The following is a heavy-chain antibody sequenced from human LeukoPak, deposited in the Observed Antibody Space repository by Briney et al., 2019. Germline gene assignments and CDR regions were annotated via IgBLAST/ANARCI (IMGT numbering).Heavy chain of an antibody. CDR1: GFTFSSYA. V-gene: IGHV3-64*04. Sequence: GGSLRLSCSASGFTFSSYAMHWVRQAPGKGLECVSALTGDGGRTYYADSVKGRFTISRDNSKNTLYLQMNSLRAEDTAVYYCARLTQYAWGQGTLVTVSS. CDR3: ARLTQYA. D-gene: IGHD2-8*01. J-gene: IGHJ4*02. CDR2: LTGDGGRT.